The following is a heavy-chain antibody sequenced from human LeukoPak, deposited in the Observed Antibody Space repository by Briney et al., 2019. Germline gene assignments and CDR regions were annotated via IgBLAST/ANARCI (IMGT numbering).Heavy chain of an antibody. CDR1: GGSFSGYY. J-gene: IGHJ6*03. CDR3: ARLVVTAPQYHYYMDV. Sequence: SETLSLTCAVYGGSFSGYYWNWIRQPPGKGLEWIAEINHIGTTNHNPSLKSRVSVSTDTSKNQFFLKLTSVTAADTARYYCARLVVTAPQYHYYMDVWGEGTTVTVSS. V-gene: IGHV4-34*01. CDR2: INHIGTT. D-gene: IGHD2-21*02.